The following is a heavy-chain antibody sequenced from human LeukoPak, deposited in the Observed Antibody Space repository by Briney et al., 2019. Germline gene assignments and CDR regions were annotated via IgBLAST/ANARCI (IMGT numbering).Heavy chain of an antibody. CDR3: ARSYDSSGPGHFDY. V-gene: IGHV4-61*02. Sequence: PSQTLSLTCTVSGGSISSGSYYWSWIRQPGGKGLEWFGRIYTSGSTNYNPSLKSRVTISVDTSKNQFSLKLSSVTAADTAVYYCARSYDSSGPGHFDYWGQGTLVTVSS. CDR2: IYTSGST. D-gene: IGHD3-22*01. CDR1: GGSISSGSYY. J-gene: IGHJ4*02.